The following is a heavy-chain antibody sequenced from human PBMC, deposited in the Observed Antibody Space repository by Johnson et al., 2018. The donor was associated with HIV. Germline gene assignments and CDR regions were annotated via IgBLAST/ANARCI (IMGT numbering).Heavy chain of an antibody. V-gene: IGHV3-20*04. D-gene: IGHD6-13*01. CDR3: ARQGKRLSWGGAFDI. J-gene: IGHJ3*02. CDR2: IYWNGVRT. CDR1: GFTFDDYA. Sequence: VQLVESGGGVVRPGGSLRLSCAASGFTFDDYAMSWVRQAPGKGLEWVSGIYWNGVRTTYADSVKGQFTISRDNVKNSMYLQMNSLRAEDTAVYYCARQGKRLSWGGAFDIWGQGTVVTVSS.